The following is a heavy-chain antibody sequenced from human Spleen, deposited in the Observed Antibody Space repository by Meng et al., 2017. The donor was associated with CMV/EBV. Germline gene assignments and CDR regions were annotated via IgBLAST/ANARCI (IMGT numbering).Heavy chain of an antibody. CDR3: ARSRRDNWNDAYYFDY. Sequence: YTFTGYYMHWVRQAPGQGLEWMGWINPNSGGTNYAQKFQGRVTMTRDTSISTAYMELSRLRSDDTAVYYCARSRRDNWNDAYYFDYWGQGTLVTVSS. D-gene: IGHD1-1*01. J-gene: IGHJ4*02. V-gene: IGHV1-2*02. CDR2: INPNSGGT. CDR1: YTFTGYY.